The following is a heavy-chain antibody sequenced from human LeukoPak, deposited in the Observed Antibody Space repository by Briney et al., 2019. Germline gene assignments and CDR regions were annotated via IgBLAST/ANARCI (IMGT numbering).Heavy chain of an antibody. Sequence: SETLSLTCTVSGGSISSYYWSWIRQPAGKGLEWIGRIYTSGSTNYNPSLKSRVTMSVDTSKNQFSLKLSSVTAADTAVYYCATLGYCSSTSCYTTDYWGQGTLVTVSS. CDR1: GGSISSYY. V-gene: IGHV4-4*07. J-gene: IGHJ4*02. CDR3: ATLGYCSSTSCYTTDY. D-gene: IGHD2-2*02. CDR2: IYTSGST.